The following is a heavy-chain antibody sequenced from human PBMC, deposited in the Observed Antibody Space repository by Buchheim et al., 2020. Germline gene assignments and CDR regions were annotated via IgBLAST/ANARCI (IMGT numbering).Heavy chain of an antibody. CDR3: ARTWHTGWSDY. Sequence: EVQLLESGGGLVQPGGSLRLSCAASGFTFTNYRMPWVRQAPGQGLEWVANIRGNGALQVYVDYVKGQFTITRDKAKNSLYLQMNTLRAEDTAVYYCARTWHTGWSDYWGQGTL. CDR1: GFTFTNYR. CDR2: IRGNGALQ. D-gene: IGHD6-19*01. V-gene: IGHV3-7*01. J-gene: IGHJ4*02.